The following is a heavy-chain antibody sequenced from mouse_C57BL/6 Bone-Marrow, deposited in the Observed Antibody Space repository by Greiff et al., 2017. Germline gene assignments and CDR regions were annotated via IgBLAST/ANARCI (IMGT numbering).Heavy chain of an antibody. J-gene: IGHJ2*01. V-gene: IGHV1-69*01. CDR1: GYTFTSYC. Sequence: QVQLQQPGAELVMPGASVKLSCKASGYTFTSYCMHWVKQRPGQGLEWIGEIDPSDSYTNYNQKFKGKSTLTVDKSSNTAYMQLSSLTSEDSAVSYCAREGSTMVPYYFDYWGQGTTLTVSS. D-gene: IGHD2-2*01. CDR3: AREGSTMVPYYFDY. CDR2: IDPSDSYT.